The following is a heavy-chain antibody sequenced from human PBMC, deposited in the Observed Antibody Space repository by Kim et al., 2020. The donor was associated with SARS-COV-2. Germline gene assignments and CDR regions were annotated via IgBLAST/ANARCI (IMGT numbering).Heavy chain of an antibody. CDR2: INAGNGNT. CDR1: GYTFTSYA. CDR3: AREADILTGYYLRLWFDP. J-gene: IGHJ5*02. D-gene: IGHD3-9*01. Sequence: ASVKVSCKASGYTFTSYAMHWVRQAPGQRLEWMGWINAGNGNTKYSQKFQGRVTITRDTSASTAYMELSSLRSEDTAVYYCAREADILTGYYLRLWFDPWGQGTLVTVSS. V-gene: IGHV1-3*01.